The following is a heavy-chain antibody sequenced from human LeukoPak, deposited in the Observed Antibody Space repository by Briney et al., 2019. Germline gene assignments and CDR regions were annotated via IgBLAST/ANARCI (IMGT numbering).Heavy chain of an antibody. CDR2: MSGSGVNT. Sequence: GGTLRLSCAASGFTFRSYGMSWVRQAPGKGLEWVSGMSGSGVNTDYADSVKGRFTISRDNSKNTLYLQMNSLRDEDTAVYYCAGDLISGSGSLGYWGQGTLVTVSS. CDR1: GFTFRSYG. V-gene: IGHV3-23*01. D-gene: IGHD3-10*01. CDR3: AGDLISGSGSLGY. J-gene: IGHJ4*02.